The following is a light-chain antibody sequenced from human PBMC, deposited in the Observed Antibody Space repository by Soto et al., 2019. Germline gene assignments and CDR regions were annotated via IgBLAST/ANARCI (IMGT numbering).Light chain of an antibody. V-gene: IGLV2-23*01. CDR2: EDN. Sequence: QSALTQPASVSGSPGQSITISCTGTSSDIGRYNLVSWYQQHPGKAPKLIIYEDNERPSGVSDRFSGSKSGNTASLTISGLQTEDEADYYCCSYAGGASVVFGGGTKVTVL. CDR1: SSDIGRYNL. CDR3: CSYAGGASVV. J-gene: IGLJ2*01.